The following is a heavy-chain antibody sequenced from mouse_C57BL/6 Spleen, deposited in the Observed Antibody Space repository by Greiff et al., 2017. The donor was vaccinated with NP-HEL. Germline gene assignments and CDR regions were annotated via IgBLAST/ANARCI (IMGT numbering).Heavy chain of an antibody. Sequence: VQLQQSGAELARPGASVKLSCKASGYTFTSYGISWVKQRTGQGLEWIGEIYPRSGNTYYNEKFKGKATLTADKSSSTAYMELRRLTSEDSAVYFCAGEKDDGYLAWFAYWGQGTLVTVSA. CDR3: AGEKDDGYLAWFAY. D-gene: IGHD2-3*01. CDR1: GYTFTSYG. CDR2: IYPRSGNT. V-gene: IGHV1-81*01. J-gene: IGHJ3*01.